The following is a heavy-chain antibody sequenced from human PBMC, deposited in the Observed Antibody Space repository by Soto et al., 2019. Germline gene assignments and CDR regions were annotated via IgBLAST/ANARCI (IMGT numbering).Heavy chain of an antibody. CDR1: GFTFSNYA. J-gene: IGHJ4*02. CDR3: AKRSSVSGVGKYHFDY. D-gene: IGHD3-3*01. Sequence: EVQLLESGGGLVQPGGSLRLSCAASGFTFSNYAMSWVRQAPGKGLEWVSSVSATGGSTYYADSVKGRFTISRDNSKNMLYLQMNSLRANATAVHYPAKRSSVSGVGKYHFDYWGQGTLVTVYS. V-gene: IGHV3-23*01. CDR2: VSATGGST.